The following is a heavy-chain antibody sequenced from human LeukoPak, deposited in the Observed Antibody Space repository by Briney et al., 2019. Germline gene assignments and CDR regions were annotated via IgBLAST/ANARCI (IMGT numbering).Heavy chain of an antibody. D-gene: IGHD4-23*01. CDR1: GYTFTSYA. J-gene: IGHJ5*02. V-gene: IGHV1-8*01. CDR3: ARDYGGNSGWFDP. Sequence: ASVKVSCKASGYTFTSYAMNWVRQATGRGLEWMGWMSPNSGNTGYAQKFQGRVSITRDTSISTFYMELSSLRSEDSAVYYCARDYGGNSGWFDPWGQGTLVTVAS. CDR2: MSPNSGNT.